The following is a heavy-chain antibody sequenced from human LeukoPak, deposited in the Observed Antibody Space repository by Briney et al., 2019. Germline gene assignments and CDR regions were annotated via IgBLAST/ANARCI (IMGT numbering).Heavy chain of an antibody. D-gene: IGHD4-17*01. Sequence: ASVNVSCKSSGYTFTEYYMHWVPQAPGQGLEWMGWINPNSGGTNYAQKFQGRVTMTRDTSISPAYMELSRLRSDDTAVYYCARATAVTTPPYYYYGMDFWGQGTTVTVSS. J-gene: IGHJ6*02. CDR2: INPNSGGT. V-gene: IGHV1-2*02. CDR3: ARATAVTTPPYYYYGMDF. CDR1: GYTFTEYY.